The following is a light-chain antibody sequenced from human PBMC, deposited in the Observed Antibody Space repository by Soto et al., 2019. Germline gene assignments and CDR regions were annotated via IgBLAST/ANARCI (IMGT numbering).Light chain of an antibody. V-gene: IGKV1-5*01. Sequence: DIQMTQSPSTLSASVGDRVTITCRASQSISSWLAWYQQKPGKAPKLLIYDASSLENGVPSRFSGSGSGTEFTLTISSLQPDDFATYYCQQYKSYETFGQGTKVDIK. CDR1: QSISSW. CDR2: DAS. CDR3: QQYKSYET. J-gene: IGKJ1*01.